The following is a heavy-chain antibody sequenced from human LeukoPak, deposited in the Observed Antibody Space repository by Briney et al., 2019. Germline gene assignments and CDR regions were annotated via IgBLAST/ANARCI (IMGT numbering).Heavy chain of an antibody. V-gene: IGHV4-61*02. CDR1: GDSISSGDYY. Sequence: PSQTLSLTCTVSGDSISSGDYYWSWIRQPAGKGLEWIGRISSSGSTNYNPSLKSRVTMSVDTSKNQFSLKLSSVTAADTAVYYCARQDDYGDSTFDYWGQGTLVTVSS. CDR3: ARQDDYGDSTFDY. CDR2: ISSSGST. D-gene: IGHD4-17*01. J-gene: IGHJ4*02.